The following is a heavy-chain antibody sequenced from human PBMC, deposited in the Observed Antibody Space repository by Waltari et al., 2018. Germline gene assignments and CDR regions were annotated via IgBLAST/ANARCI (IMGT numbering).Heavy chain of an antibody. V-gene: IGHV3-23*04. D-gene: IGHD4-4*01. CDR3: AKLSYSNYVYFQH. CDR2: ISGSGGST. Sequence: EVQLVESGGGLVQPGGSLRLSCAASGFTFSSYAMSWVRQAPGKGLEWVSAISGSGGSTYYADSVKGRFTIARDNSKNTLYLQMNSLRAEDTAIYYCAKLSYSNYVYFQHWGQGTLVTVSS. CDR1: GFTFSSYA. J-gene: IGHJ1*01.